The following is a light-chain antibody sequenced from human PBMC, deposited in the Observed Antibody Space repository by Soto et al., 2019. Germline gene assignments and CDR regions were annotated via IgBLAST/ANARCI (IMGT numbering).Light chain of an antibody. CDR1: QSISSY. V-gene: IGKV1-39*01. CDR3: QQSYSTRYT. CDR2: AAS. Sequence: DIQMTQSPSSLSASVGDRVTITCRASQSISSYLNWYQQKPGKAPKLLIYAASSLQSGVPSRFSGSGSGTDFTLTISSLQPEDFAPYYCQQSYSTRYTFGQGTKLEI. J-gene: IGKJ2*01.